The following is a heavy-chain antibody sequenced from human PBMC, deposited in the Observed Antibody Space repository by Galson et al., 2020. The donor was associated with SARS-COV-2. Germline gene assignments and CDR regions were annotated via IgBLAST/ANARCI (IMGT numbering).Heavy chain of an antibody. V-gene: IGHV3-21*01. D-gene: IGHD5-18*01. CDR3: ARDEGIRGYNYGGLYYGMDV. Sequence: NSGGSLRLSCAASGFPFSTYSMNWVRLAPGKGLEWVSSISTSSSYTYYVDSVKGRSSISRDNPRNSLYLQMNSLRAEDTAVYYCARDEGIRGYNYGGLYYGMDVWGQGTTVTVSS. CDR1: GFPFSTYS. J-gene: IGHJ6*02. CDR2: ISTSSSYT.